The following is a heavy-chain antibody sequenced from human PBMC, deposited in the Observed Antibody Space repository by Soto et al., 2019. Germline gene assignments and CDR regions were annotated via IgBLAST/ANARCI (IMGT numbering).Heavy chain of an antibody. J-gene: IGHJ4*02. Sequence: ASVKVSCKASGYIFTGYYMHWVRQAPGQGLEWMGWINPNSGDTNYTQKFQGWVTMTRDKSISTAYMELSRLRSDDTAVYYCATSRISIAVAGETEYYFDYWGQGTPVTVSS. CDR1: GYIFTGYY. D-gene: IGHD6-19*01. CDR3: ATSRISIAVAGETEYYFDY. CDR2: INPNSGDT. V-gene: IGHV1-2*04.